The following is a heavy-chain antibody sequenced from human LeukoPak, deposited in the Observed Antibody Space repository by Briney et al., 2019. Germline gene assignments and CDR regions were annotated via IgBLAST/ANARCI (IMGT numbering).Heavy chain of an antibody. CDR1: GFTFSSYA. V-gene: IGHV3-23*01. CDR3: ARGTGPSITSVAHFNY. D-gene: IGHD4-23*01. J-gene: IGHJ4*02. Sequence: GGSLRLSCAASGFTFSSYAMSWVRQAPGKGLEWVSPISGSGYSTYYADSVKGRFTISRDNSKNTLYLQMNSLRAEDTAVYYCARGTGPSITSVAHFNYWGQGTLVTVSS. CDR2: ISGSGYST.